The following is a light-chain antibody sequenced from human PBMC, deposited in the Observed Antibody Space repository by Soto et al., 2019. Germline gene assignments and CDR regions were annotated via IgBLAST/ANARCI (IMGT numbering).Light chain of an antibody. V-gene: IGKV3-15*01. Sequence: EIVMTQSPATLSVSPGEIVTLSCRSSQSVSSYLAWYQHKPGQPPRLLIYAASTRATGIPARFSGSGSGTDFTLTIRSLQSEDFAVYFCQQCSDWPLFTFGQGTRLEIK. CDR2: AAS. J-gene: IGKJ5*01. CDR3: QQCSDWPLFT. CDR1: QSVSSY.